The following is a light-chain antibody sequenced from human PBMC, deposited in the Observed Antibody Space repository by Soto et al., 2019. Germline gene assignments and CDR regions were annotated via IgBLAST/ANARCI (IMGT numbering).Light chain of an antibody. CDR2: DVN. Sequence: QSALTQPPSASGSPGQSVTISCTGTSSDVGAYIFVSWYQHHPGKAPKLMVYDVNRRPPGVPDLFFGSKSGNTASLTVSGLQAEDEADYYCVAFAGSTYVFGTGTKLTVL. J-gene: IGLJ1*01. CDR1: SSDVGAYIF. V-gene: IGLV2-8*01. CDR3: VAFAGSTYV.